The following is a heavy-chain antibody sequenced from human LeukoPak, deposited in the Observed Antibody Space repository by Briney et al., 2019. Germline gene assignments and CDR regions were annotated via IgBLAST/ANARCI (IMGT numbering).Heavy chain of an antibody. CDR1: GGSFSGYD. V-gene: IGHV4-34*01. CDR2: INHSGST. Sequence: SETLSLTCAVYGGSFSGYDWSWIRQPPGKGLEWIGEINHSGSTNYNPSLKSRVTISVGTSKNQFSLKLSSVTAADTAVYYCARGARIWYYDSSGYPEYFQHWGQGTLVTVSS. D-gene: IGHD3-22*01. J-gene: IGHJ1*01. CDR3: ARGARIWYYDSSGYPEYFQH.